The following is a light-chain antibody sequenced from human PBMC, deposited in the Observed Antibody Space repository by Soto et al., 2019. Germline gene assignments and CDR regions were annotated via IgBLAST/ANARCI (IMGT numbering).Light chain of an antibody. V-gene: IGKV1-5*03. CDR1: QDVSQW. Sequence: DIHMTQSPSTLSASVGDRITITCRASQDVSQWLAWYQHKPGKAPKLLIYKASTLESGVSSRFSGRGSGTEITLTIRDLQPDDFATYYCQQYSSDLNTFGQGTKLEIK. J-gene: IGKJ2*01. CDR3: QQYSSDLNT. CDR2: KAS.